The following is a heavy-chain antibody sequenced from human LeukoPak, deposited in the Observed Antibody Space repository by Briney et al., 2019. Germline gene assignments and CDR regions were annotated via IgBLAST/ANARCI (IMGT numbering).Heavy chain of an antibody. Sequence: SETLSLTCSVSGDSISYFYWSWIRQAAGKGLEWIGRISGSGSTDYNASLKSRVTMSVDTSKSQLSLKVISVTAADTAVYYCARAGSSWFFRPENWFDPWGQGTLVTVSS. J-gene: IGHJ5*02. CDR3: ARAGSSWFFRPENWFDP. CDR2: ISGSGST. V-gene: IGHV4-4*07. CDR1: GDSISYFY. D-gene: IGHD6-13*01.